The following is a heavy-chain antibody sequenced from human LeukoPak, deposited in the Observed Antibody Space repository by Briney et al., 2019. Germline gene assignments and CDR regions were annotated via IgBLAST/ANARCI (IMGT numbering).Heavy chain of an antibody. D-gene: IGHD2-2*01. V-gene: IGHV4-4*02. CDR2: MHHSGRT. J-gene: IGHJ5*02. CDR1: GASISSTNW. CDR3: ARAQEGCSRASCYLEP. Sequence: PSETLSLTCTVSGASISSTNWWIWVRQPPGKGLEWIGEMHHSGRTNYNPSLKSRITISVDKSKNQVFLRLNSVAAADTALYYCARAQEGCSRASCYLEPWGQGTLVTVSS.